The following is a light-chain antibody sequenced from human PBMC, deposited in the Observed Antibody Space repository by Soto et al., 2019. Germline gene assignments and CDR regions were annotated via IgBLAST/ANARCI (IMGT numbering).Light chain of an antibody. Sequence: QSVLTQPASVSGSPGQSLTLSCPGTSSDVGGYNYVSWYQQHPGKAPKLMIYEVSNRPSGVSNRFSGSKSGNTASLTISGLQAEDEADYYCSSYTSSSTLRVFGTGTKVTVL. CDR2: EVS. V-gene: IGLV2-14*01. CDR1: SSDVGGYNY. J-gene: IGLJ1*01. CDR3: SSYTSSSTLRV.